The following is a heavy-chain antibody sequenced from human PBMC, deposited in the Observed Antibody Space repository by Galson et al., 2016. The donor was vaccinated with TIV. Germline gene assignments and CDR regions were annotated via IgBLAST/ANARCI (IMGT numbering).Heavy chain of an antibody. D-gene: IGHD7-27*01. CDR3: AKDRDLYPPFMGTFDH. CDR2: ISYDGSNK. CDR1: GFTFSRFG. V-gene: IGHV3-30*18. Sequence: SLRLSCAASGFTFSRFGMHWVRQAPGKGLEWVAVISYDGSNKYYADSVKGRLTISRDNSKNTLYPQMNSLRAEDTDVYYCAKDRDLYPPFMGTFDHWGQGTMVTVSS. J-gene: IGHJ4*02.